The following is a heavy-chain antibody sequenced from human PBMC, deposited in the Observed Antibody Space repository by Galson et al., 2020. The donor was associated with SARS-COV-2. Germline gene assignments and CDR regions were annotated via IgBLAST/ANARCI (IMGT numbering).Heavy chain of an antibody. CDR3: ARLTVGELLVAGTGYVEH. CDR1: GGSISSNSHY. D-gene: IGHD3-10*01. J-gene: IGHJ1*01. Sequence: SETLSLTCTVSGGSISSNSHYWAWIRQPPGKGLEWIGSIYYSGSVYYKSSLNNRVTISVDTSNNQFSLTLSSVTAADTALYYCARLTVGELLVAGTGYVEHWGQGTLVTVSS. CDR2: IYYSGSV. V-gene: IGHV4-39*01.